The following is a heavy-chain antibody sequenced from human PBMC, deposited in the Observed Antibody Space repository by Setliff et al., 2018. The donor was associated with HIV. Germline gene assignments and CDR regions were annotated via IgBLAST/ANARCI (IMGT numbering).Heavy chain of an antibody. CDR3: ATSPLGYCSGGSCSHYFDY. J-gene: IGHJ4*02. CDR2: IYPGDSDT. CDR1: GYSFTTYR. Sequence: GESLKISCKGSGYSFTTYRIGWVRQMPGKGLEWMGIIYPGDSDTRYSPSFQGQVTISADKSISTAYLQWSSLKASDTAMYYCATSPLGYCSGGSCSHYFDYWGPGTLVTVSS. D-gene: IGHD2-15*01. V-gene: IGHV5-51*01.